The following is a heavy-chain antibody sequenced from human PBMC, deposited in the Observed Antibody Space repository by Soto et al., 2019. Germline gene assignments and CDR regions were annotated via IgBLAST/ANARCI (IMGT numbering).Heavy chain of an antibody. Sequence: QVQLVQSGAEVKKPGASVKVSCKASGYTFTGYYMHWVRQAPGQGLEWMGWINPNSGGTNYAQKFQGWVTMTRDTSISTAYMELSRLRSDDTAVYYCARRALGELSSDWYFDYWGQGTLVTVSS. D-gene: IGHD3-16*02. CDR1: GYTFTGYY. V-gene: IGHV1-2*04. CDR3: ARRALGELSSDWYFDY. CDR2: INPNSGGT. J-gene: IGHJ4*02.